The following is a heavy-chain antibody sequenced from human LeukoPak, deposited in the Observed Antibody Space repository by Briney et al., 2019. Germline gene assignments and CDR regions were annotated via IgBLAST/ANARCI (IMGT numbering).Heavy chain of an antibody. J-gene: IGHJ4*02. CDR1: GFTFSNAW. CDR3: TTGYGDYGFDY. CDR2: IKSKTDGGTT. V-gene: IGHV3-15*01. D-gene: IGHD4-17*01. Sequence: GGSLRHSCAASGFTFSNAWMSWVRQAPGKGLEWVGRIKSKTDGGTTDYAAPVKGRFTISRDDSKNTLYLQMNSLKTEDTAVYYCTTGYGDYGFDYWGQGTLVTVSS.